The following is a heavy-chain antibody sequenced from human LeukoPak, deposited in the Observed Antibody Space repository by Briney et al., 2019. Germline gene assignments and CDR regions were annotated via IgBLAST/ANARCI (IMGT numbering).Heavy chain of an antibody. Sequence: GGSLRLSCAASGFTFSSYGMHWVRQAPGKGLEWVAVIWYDGSNKYYADSVKGRFTISRDNSKNTLYLQMNSLRAEDTAVYFCASPHYCSGSSCCFGYWGQGTLVTVSS. CDR1: GFTFSSYG. J-gene: IGHJ4*03. D-gene: IGHD2-15*01. V-gene: IGHV3-33*01. CDR3: ASPHYCSGSSCCFGY. CDR2: IWYDGSNK.